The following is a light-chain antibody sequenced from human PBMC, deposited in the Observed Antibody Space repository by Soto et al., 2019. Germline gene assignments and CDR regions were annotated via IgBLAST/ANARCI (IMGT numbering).Light chain of an antibody. V-gene: IGKV1-33*01. J-gene: IGKJ4*01. CDR2: EAS. Sequence: DIQMTQSPSSLSASVGDRVTITCQASQDIMNYLNWYQQKPGKAPKLLIYEASNLETGVPSRFSGSGSGRSFTFSISSLQPEDIATYYCQQCDYFITFGGGTRIEIK. CDR3: QQCDYFIT. CDR1: QDIMNY.